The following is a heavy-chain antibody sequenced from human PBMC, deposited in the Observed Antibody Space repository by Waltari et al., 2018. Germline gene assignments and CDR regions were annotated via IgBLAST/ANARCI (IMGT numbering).Heavy chain of an antibody. D-gene: IGHD2-21*01. Sequence: QMQLVQSGAEVKKPGASVKVSCKASGYTFTGYYMHWVRQAPGQGLEWMGWSNPSSGGTNYAPKVHGRVTMTRDTSISTAYMELSRLRSDDTAVYYCARVGSILCHCEIFDLWGRGTLVTVSS. V-gene: IGHV1-2*02. CDR2: SNPSSGGT. CDR1: GYTFTGYY. CDR3: ARVGSILCHCEIFDL. J-gene: IGHJ2*01.